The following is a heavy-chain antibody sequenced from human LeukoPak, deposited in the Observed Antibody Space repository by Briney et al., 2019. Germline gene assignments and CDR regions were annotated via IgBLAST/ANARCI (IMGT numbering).Heavy chain of an antibody. D-gene: IGHD3/OR15-3a*01. V-gene: IGHV4-39*07. CDR1: GGSISTTFYY. J-gene: IGHJ4*02. Sequence: SETLSLTCTVSGGSISTTFYYWGWIRQPPGKGLEWIGTIYYSGSTYNNPSLKSRVIISIDTSKNQFSLKLSSVTAADTAVYYCAGDFWTGYYFRDWGQGTLVTVSS. CDR2: IYYSGST. CDR3: AGDFWTGYYFRD.